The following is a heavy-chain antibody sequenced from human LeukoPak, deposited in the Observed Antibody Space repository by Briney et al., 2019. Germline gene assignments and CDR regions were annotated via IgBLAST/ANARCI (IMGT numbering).Heavy chain of an antibody. CDR2: IQDDGTNE. D-gene: IGHD3-22*01. CDR1: GFIFSNHG. Sequence: GGSLRLSCEASGFIFSNHGMHWVRQAPGKGLEWVTFIQDDGTNEYYADSVKGRFTISRDNSKNTLYLQMNSLRAEDTAVYYCAKNTYYYDSSGYYLLDYWGQGTLVTVSS. CDR3: AKNTYYYDSSGYYLLDY. V-gene: IGHV3-30*02. J-gene: IGHJ4*02.